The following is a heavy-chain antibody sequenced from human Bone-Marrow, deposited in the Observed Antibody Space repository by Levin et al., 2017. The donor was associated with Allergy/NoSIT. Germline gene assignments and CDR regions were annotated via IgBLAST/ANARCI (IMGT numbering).Heavy chain of an antibody. CDR1: GDSVRTIDHY. Sequence: SETLSLTCVVSGDSVRTIDHYWNWIRQTPGKGLEWIGNIFYSGTTHYNPSLRRRVTLSVDTSKNEISLGLYSVTAADTAVYYCARDRAYGDIHYFFDCWGQGQLVTVSS. CDR2: IFYSGTT. D-gene: IGHD4-17*01. CDR3: ARDRAYGDIHYFFDC. V-gene: IGHV4-30-4*08. J-gene: IGHJ4*02.